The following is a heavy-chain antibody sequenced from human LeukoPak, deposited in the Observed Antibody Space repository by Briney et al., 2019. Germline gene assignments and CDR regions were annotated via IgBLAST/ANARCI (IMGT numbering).Heavy chain of an antibody. Sequence: ASVKVSCKVSGYTLTELSMHWVRQAPGKGLEWMGGFDPEDGETIYAQEFQGRVTMTEDTSTDTAYMELSSLRSEDTAVYYCATPLHTVTEAFDIWGQGTMVTVSS. CDR2: FDPEDGET. CDR1: GYTLTELS. D-gene: IGHD4-17*01. J-gene: IGHJ3*02. V-gene: IGHV1-24*01. CDR3: ATPLHTVTEAFDI.